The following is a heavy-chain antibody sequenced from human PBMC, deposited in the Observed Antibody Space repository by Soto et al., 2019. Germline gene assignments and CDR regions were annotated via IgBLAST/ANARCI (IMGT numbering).Heavy chain of an antibody. CDR3: AKTLAHSSRWSSFDY. D-gene: IGHD6-19*01. CDR2: ISGSGGST. CDR1: GFTFSSYA. J-gene: IGHJ4*02. Sequence: GGSLRLSCAASGFTFSSYAMSWVRQAPGKGLEWVSAISGSGGSTYYAASVTGRFTISRDHSKNTLYLQMNSLSAEDPAVYYCAKTLAHSSRWSSFDYWGKGPLVTVPS. V-gene: IGHV3-23*01.